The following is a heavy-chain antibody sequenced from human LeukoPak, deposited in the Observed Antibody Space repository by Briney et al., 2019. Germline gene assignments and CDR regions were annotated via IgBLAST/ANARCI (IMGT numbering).Heavy chain of an antibody. Sequence: GGSLRLSCAASGFSFSSYAMSWVRQAPGKGLEWVSSISASGDSTYYADSVKGRSTISRDNSKNTVHLQMNSLRAEDTALYYCARGGGEVFDYWGQGALVTVSS. CDR1: GFSFSSYA. CDR3: ARGGGEVFDY. V-gene: IGHV3-23*01. CDR2: ISASGDST. J-gene: IGHJ4*02. D-gene: IGHD3-16*01.